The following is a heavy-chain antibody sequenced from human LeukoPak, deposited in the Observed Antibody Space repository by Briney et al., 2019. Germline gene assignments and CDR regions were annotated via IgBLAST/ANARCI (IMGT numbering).Heavy chain of an antibody. J-gene: IGHJ4*02. CDR3: ARETYYGSGSLYYFDY. CDR2: ISTSGSTI. Sequence: GGSLRLSCAASGFTVSTDHMSWVRQAPGKGLEWISYISTSGSTIYYADSVKGRFTISRDNAKNSLYLQMNSLRAEDTAVYYCARETYYGSGSLYYFDYWGQGTLVTVSS. D-gene: IGHD3-10*01. V-gene: IGHV3-48*03. CDR1: GFTVSTDH.